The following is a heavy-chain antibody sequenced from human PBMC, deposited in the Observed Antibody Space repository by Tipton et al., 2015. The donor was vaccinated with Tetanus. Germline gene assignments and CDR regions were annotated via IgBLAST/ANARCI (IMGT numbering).Heavy chain of an antibody. D-gene: IGHD2-2*01. CDR2: IFHDGTT. J-gene: IGHJ4*02. Sequence: TLSLTCAVSGVSISTSDWWSWVRQPPGKGLEWIGEIFHDGTTNYNPSLKSRVTISVDKSKSQFSLKWTSVTAADTAVYYCASHRGSCTSTSCQPFAYWGQGTLVTVSS. V-gene: IGHV4-4*02. CDR1: GVSISTSDW. CDR3: ASHRGSCTSTSCQPFAY.